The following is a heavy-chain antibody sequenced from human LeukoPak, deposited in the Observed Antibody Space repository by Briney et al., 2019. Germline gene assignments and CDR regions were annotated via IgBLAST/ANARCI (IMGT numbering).Heavy chain of an antibody. J-gene: IGHJ4*02. CDR1: GFTFNSYE. V-gene: IGHV3-48*03. Sequence: GGSLRLSCAASGFTFNSYEMNWVRQAPGKGLEWISYISSTGSNIYYADSVKGRFTISRDNAKNSLYLQMNSLRAEDTAVYYCARGFLGDYYGSGSYYVFDYWGQGTLVTVSS. CDR3: ARGFLGDYYGSGSYYVFDY. CDR2: ISSTGSNI. D-gene: IGHD3-10*01.